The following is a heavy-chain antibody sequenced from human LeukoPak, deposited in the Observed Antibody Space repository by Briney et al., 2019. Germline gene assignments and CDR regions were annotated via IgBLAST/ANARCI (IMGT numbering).Heavy chain of an antibody. V-gene: IGHV3-30*03. CDR2: ISYDGSNK. D-gene: IGHD3-22*01. J-gene: IGHJ3*02. Sequence: TGGSLRLSCAASGFTFSTYSMNWVRQAPGKGLEWVAVISYDGSNKYYADSVKGRFTISRDNSKNTLYLQMNSLRAEDTAVYYCAREGPRSGGYYYDAFDIWGQGTMVTVSS. CDR1: GFTFSTYS. CDR3: AREGPRSGGYYYDAFDI.